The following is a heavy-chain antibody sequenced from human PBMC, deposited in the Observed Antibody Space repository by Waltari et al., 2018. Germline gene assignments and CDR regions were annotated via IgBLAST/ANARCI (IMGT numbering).Heavy chain of an antibody. Sequence: EVRLVESGGGLVQPGGSLRLSCAASGFTFSSYWMSWVRQAPGKGLEWVANIKQDGSEKYYVDSVKGRFTSSRDNAKNSLYLQMNNLRVEDTALYYCARDGGRAAAAGYWGQGTLVTVSS. D-gene: IGHD6-13*01. CDR3: ARDGGRAAAAGY. CDR1: GFTFSSYW. J-gene: IGHJ4*02. V-gene: IGHV3-7*01. CDR2: IKQDGSEK.